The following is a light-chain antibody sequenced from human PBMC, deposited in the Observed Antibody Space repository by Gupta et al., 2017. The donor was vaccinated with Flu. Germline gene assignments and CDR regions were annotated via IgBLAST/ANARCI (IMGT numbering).Light chain of an antibody. V-gene: IGKV1-5*03. CDR3: QQYNSYPWT. J-gene: IGKJ1*01. CDR1: QSVSGW. CDR2: EAS. Sequence: DIQMTQSPSTLSASVGDRVAITCRATQSVSGWLVWYQQRPGKAPTVLIYEASTLAKGVPSRFSGSGSGTDFTLTITRLQPDDSATYYCQQYNSYPWTFGQGTKVEIK.